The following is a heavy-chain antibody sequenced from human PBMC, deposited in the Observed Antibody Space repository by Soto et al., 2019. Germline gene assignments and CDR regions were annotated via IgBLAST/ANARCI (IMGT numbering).Heavy chain of an antibody. CDR3: ARAYSSSLYGWFDP. CDR2: ISAYNGNT. CDR1: GYTFTSYG. Sequence: ASVKVSCKASGYTFTSYGISWVRQAPGQGLEWMGWISAYNGNTNYAQKLQGRVTMTTDTSTSTAYMELRSLRSDDTAVYYCARAYSSSLYGWFDPWGQGTLVTVPS. J-gene: IGHJ5*02. D-gene: IGHD6-13*01. V-gene: IGHV1-18*04.